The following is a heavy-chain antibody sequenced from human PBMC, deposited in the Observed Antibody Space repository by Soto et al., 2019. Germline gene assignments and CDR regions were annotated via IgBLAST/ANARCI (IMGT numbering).Heavy chain of an antibody. CDR2: IIPMYDSA. J-gene: IGHJ4*02. V-gene: IGHV1-69*06. CDR1: GGTFKTST. D-gene: IGHD1-26*01. CDR3: ATWRTYSGSYCFDY. Sequence: QVQLVQSGAELKKPGSSVNVSCAASGGTFKTSTINWVRQAPGQGLEWIGQIIPMYDSANYAQRFQGRVTISADKSTNIASMELSGLRSEDTALYYCATWRTYSGSYCFDYWGQGTLVSVSS.